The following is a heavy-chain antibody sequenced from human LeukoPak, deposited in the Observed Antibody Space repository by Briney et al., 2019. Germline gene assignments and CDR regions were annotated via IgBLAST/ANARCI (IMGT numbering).Heavy chain of an antibody. D-gene: IGHD3-9*01. Sequence: GGSLRLSCSASGFTFSSYGMHWVRQAPGKGLEWVAVVWYDGINKYYADSVKGRFTISRDNSKNTLYRQMNSLRAEDTAVYYCARSTSSEYDIYHFDYWGQGTLVTVSS. V-gene: IGHV3-33*01. J-gene: IGHJ4*02. CDR1: GFTFSSYG. CDR3: ARSTSSEYDIYHFDY. CDR2: VWYDGINK.